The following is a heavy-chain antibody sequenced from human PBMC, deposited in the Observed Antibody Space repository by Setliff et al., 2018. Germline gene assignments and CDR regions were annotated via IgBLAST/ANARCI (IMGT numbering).Heavy chain of an antibody. J-gene: IGHJ5*02. CDR3: ARDLFRNSGGLYS. Sequence: GGSLRLSCTTSGFTFSSYEVNWVRQAPGKGLEWVSYISSSGTTKHYADSVKGRFTVFRDSSKNTLYLQMSSLRPDDAALYYCARDLFRNSGGLYSWGQGTLVTVSS. CDR2: ISSSGTTK. CDR1: GFTFSSYE. D-gene: IGHD2-21*01. V-gene: IGHV3-48*03.